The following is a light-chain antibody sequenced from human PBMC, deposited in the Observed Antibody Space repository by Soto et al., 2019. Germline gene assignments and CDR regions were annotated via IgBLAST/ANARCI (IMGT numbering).Light chain of an antibody. J-gene: IGKJ4*01. CDR1: QSFRGL. CDR2: DAS. Sequence: EVVLTQSPVTLSLSPGERATLSCRASQSFRGLLAWYQQKPGRAPRLLIYDASNRATGIPARFSGSGSGTDFTLTISSLEPEDFAVYYCQQRSDRVTFGGGTKVEIK. CDR3: QQRSDRVT. V-gene: IGKV3-11*01.